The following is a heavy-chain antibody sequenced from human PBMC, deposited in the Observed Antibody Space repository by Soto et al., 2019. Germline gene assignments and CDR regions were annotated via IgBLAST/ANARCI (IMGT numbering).Heavy chain of an antibody. CDR2: ISAYNGNT. Sequence: ASVKVSCKASGYIFTSYGISWVRQAPGQGLEWMGWISAYNGNTNYAQKLQGRVTMTTDTSTSTAYMELRSLRSDDTAVYYCARDYYDSSGYPARGYYYGMDVWGQGTTVTVSS. D-gene: IGHD3-22*01. J-gene: IGHJ6*02. V-gene: IGHV1-18*01. CDR1: GYIFTSYG. CDR3: ARDYYDSSGYPARGYYYGMDV.